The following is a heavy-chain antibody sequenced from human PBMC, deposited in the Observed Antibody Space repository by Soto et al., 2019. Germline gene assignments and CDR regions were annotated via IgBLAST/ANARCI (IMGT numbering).Heavy chain of an antibody. V-gene: IGHV3-23*01. CDR2: ISGSGGTT. CDR1: GFTFSNYA. Sequence: EVQLLESGGGLVQPGGSLRLSCGASGFTFSNYAMSWVCQAPGKGLEWVAAISGSGGTTYYADSVKGRFTISRDNSKNTLYVQMNSLRAEDTALYFCAKMAWFGDPPGGDYWGQGTLVTVSS. D-gene: IGHD3-10*01. CDR3: AKMAWFGDPPGGDY. J-gene: IGHJ4*02.